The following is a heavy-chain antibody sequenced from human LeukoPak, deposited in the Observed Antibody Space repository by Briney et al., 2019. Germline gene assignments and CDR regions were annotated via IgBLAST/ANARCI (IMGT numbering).Heavy chain of an antibody. CDR2: INHSGST. CDR1: GGSISSSTYC. D-gene: IGHD2-15*01. Sequence: SETLSLTCTVSGGSISSSTYCWSWVRQPPGKGLEWIGEINHSGSTNYNPSLKSRVTISVDTSKNQFSLKLSSVTAADTAVYYCARVEVVVVAATVYYYYGMDVWGQGTTVTVSS. V-gene: IGHV4-4*02. CDR3: ARVEVVVVAATVYYYYGMDV. J-gene: IGHJ6*02.